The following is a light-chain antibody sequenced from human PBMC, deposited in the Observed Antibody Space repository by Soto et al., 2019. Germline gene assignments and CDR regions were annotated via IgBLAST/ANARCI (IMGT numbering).Light chain of an antibody. CDR2: DVS. J-gene: IGLJ1*01. CDR1: SSDVGGYNY. V-gene: IGLV2-11*01. Sequence: QTVVTQPRSVSGSPGQSVTISCTGTSSDVGGYNYVSWYQQHPGKAPKLMIYDVSKRPSGVPDRFSGSKSGNTASLTISGLQAEDEADYYCCSYAGSYTPFGTGTKLTVL. CDR3: CSYAGSYTP.